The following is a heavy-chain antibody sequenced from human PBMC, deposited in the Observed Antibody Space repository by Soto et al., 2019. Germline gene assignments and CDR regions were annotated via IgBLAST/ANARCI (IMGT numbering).Heavy chain of an antibody. V-gene: IGHV4-61*01. CDR1: GGSVSSGSYY. Sequence: QVQLQESGPGLVKPSETLSLTCTVSGGSVSSGSYYWSWIRQPPGKGLEWIGYIYYSGSTNYNPTIKSRGTRSGDTNKKQFYLKQSCVTAADTVVYYCATLRRLLITVGGPTWWFDPRGKGTLVSVSS. D-gene: IGHD3-16*01. J-gene: IGHJ5*02. CDR2: IYYSGST. CDR3: ATLRRLLITVGGPTWWFDP.